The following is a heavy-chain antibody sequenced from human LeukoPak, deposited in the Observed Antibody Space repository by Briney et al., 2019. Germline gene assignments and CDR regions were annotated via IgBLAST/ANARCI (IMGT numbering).Heavy chain of an antibody. J-gene: IGHJ4*02. CDR2: ISGSGGRT. Sequence: PGGSLRLSCAASGFTFRGYDMSWVRQAPGRGLEWVSGISGSGGRTYYADYVKGRFTISRDNSKNMLYLQMKSLRAEDTAVYYCAKSACSSTGCYSNYWGQGTLVTVSS. CDR3: AKSACSSTGCYSNY. D-gene: IGHD2-2*01. CDR1: GFTFRGYD. V-gene: IGHV3-23*01.